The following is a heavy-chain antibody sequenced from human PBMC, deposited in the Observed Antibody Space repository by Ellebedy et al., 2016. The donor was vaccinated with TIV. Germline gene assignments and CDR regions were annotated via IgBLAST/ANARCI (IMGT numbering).Heavy chain of an antibody. V-gene: IGHV3-7*01. J-gene: IGHJ4*02. D-gene: IGHD1-26*01. CDR2: VNKDGSEK. CDR1: GFTFSSYA. CDR3: ARGGAGFDSMNRELSFDS. Sequence: GESLKISCAVSGFTFSSYAMTWVRQAPGKGLEWVANVNKDGSEKYYVDSVKGRFTISRDNANNSLYLQMNSLRDEDTAVYYCARGGAGFDSMNRELSFDSWGQGTLVTVSS.